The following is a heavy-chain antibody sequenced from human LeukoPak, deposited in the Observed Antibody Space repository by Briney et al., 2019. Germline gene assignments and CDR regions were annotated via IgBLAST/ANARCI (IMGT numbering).Heavy chain of an antibody. D-gene: IGHD3-22*01. J-gene: IGHJ4*02. CDR2: INPSGGST. V-gene: IGHV1-46*01. CDR3: ARDGRGYYDSSGYYYYFDY. Sequence: ASVKVSCKASGYTFTSYYMHWVRQAPGQGLEWMGIINPSGGSTSYAQKFQGRVTMTRDTSTSTVYMELSSLRSEDTAVYYCARDGRGYYDSSGYYYYFDYWGQGTLVTVSS. CDR1: GYTFTSYY.